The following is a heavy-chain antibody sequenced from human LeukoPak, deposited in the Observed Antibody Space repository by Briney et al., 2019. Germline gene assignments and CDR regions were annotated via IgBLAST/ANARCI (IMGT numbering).Heavy chain of an antibody. CDR2: ISWNSGTI. D-gene: IGHD2-2*02. Sequence: GGSLRLSCAASGFTFGDYAMHWVRQAPGKGLEWVSSISWNSGTIDYVDSVKGRFTISRDNDKNSLYLQMNGLRSEDTALYYCAKAGCSFNSCYSNCWGQGTPVTVSS. CDR1: GFTFGDYA. CDR3: AKAGCSFNSCYSNC. V-gene: IGHV3-9*01. J-gene: IGHJ4*02.